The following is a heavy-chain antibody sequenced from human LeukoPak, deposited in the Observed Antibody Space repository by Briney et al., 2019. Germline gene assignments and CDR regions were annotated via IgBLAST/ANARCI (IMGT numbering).Heavy chain of an antibody. CDR3: ARSEDIGYCSGGSCYGGGFADY. D-gene: IGHD2-15*01. Sequence: PSETLSLTCTVSGGSISSSSYYWGWIRQPSGKGLEWIGSIYYSGSTYYNPSLKSRVTISVDTSKNQFSLKLSSVTAADTAVYYCARSEDIGYCSGGSCYGGGFADYWGQGTLVTVSS. V-gene: IGHV4-39*01. CDR1: GGSISSSSYY. J-gene: IGHJ4*02. CDR2: IYYSGST.